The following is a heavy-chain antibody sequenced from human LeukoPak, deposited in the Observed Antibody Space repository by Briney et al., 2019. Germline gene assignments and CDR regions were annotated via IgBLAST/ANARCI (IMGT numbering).Heavy chain of an antibody. J-gene: IGHJ4*02. CDR3: ARGSTGTNSPNDY. V-gene: IGHV3-21*01. CDR1: GFTFSSYS. CDR2: ISSSSYI. D-gene: IGHD1-7*01. Sequence: PGGSLRLSCAASGFTFSSYSMNWVRQAPGKGLEWVSSISSSSYIYYADSVKGRFTISRDNAKNSLYLQMNSLRAEDTAVYYCARGSTGTNSPNDYWGQGTLVTASS.